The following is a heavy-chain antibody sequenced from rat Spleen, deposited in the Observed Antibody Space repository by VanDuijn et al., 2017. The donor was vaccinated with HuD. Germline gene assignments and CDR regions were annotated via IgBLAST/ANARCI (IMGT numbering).Heavy chain of an antibody. CDR1: GFTFTNYY. CDR3: ARHMANPYYVMDV. CDR2: INTGGGNT. D-gene: IGHD3-4*01. Sequence: EVQLVEYGGGLVQPGRSMKLSCAASGFTFTNYYMAWVRQAPTTGLEWVASINTGGGNTYYRDSVKGRFTIYRDNAKSTLYLQMDSLRSEDTATYYCARHMANPYYVMDVWGQGASVTVSS. J-gene: IGHJ4*01. V-gene: IGHV5-25*01.